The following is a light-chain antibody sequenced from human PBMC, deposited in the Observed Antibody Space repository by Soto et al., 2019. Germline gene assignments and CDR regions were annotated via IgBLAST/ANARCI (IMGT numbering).Light chain of an antibody. CDR1: QSVSSY. V-gene: IGKV3-11*01. CDR2: DAS. J-gene: IGKJ1*01. CDR3: QQRSKWPPT. Sequence: EIVLTQSPATLSLSPGERATLSCRASQSVSSYLAWYQHKPGQAPRLLIYDASNRATGIPPRFSGSGSGTDFTLTISSLEPEDFAVYYCQQRSKWPPTFGQGTKVDIK.